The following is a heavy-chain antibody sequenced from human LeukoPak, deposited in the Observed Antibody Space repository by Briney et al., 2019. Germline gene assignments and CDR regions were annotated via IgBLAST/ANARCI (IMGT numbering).Heavy chain of an antibody. CDR2: INPNSGGT. J-gene: IGHJ5*02. CDR3: ARVKRRDSSSPNWHWFDP. D-gene: IGHD6-13*01. V-gene: IGHV1-2*02. Sequence: GASVKVSCKASGYTFTGYYMHWVRQAPGQGLEWMGWINPNSGGTNYAQKFQGRVTMTRDTSISTAYMELSRLRSDDTAVYYCARVKRRDSSSPNWHWFDPRGQGTLVTVSS. CDR1: GYTFTGYY.